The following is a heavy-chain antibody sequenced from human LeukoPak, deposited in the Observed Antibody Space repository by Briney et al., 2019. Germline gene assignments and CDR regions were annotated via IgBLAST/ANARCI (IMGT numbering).Heavy chain of an antibody. CDR2: ISAYNGNS. CDR3: ARGFPMGAITAFYYYLDV. Sequence: ASVKVSCKASGYTFTSYGISWVRQAPGQGLEWLGWISAYNGNSVYAQQFQGRVTMTTDTSTTTAFMELGSLRSDDTAVCFCARGFPMGAITAFYYYLDVWGKGTTVTVSS. CDR1: GYTFTSYG. D-gene: IGHD3-10*01. V-gene: IGHV1-18*01. J-gene: IGHJ6*03.